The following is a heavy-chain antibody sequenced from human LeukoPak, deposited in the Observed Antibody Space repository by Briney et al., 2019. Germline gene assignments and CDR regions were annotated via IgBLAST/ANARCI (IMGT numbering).Heavy chain of an antibody. J-gene: IGHJ4*02. CDR3: ARDQGIQLWSRNFDY. CDR1: GGTFSSYA. D-gene: IGHD5-18*01. CDR2: INTNTGNP. Sequence: GASVKVSCKASGGTFSSYAISWVRQAPGQGLEWMGWINTNTGNPTYAQGFTGRFVFSLDTSVSTAYLQISSLKAEDTAVYYCARDQGIQLWSRNFDYWGQGTLVTVSS. V-gene: IGHV7-4-1*02.